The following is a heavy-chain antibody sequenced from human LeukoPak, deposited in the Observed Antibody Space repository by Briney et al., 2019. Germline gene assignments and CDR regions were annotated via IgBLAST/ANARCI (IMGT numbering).Heavy chain of an antibody. CDR3: AHRRVKGLLDY. J-gene: IGHJ4*02. V-gene: IGHV2-5*02. CDR2: IYWDDDK. D-gene: IGHD5-18*01. CDR1: GFSLSTSGGG. Sequence: SGPTLLKPTQTLTLTCTFSGFSLSTSGGGVGWIRQPPGKALEWLSLIYWDDDKRYSPSLKSRRTITKDTSKNQVVLTMTNMDPVDTATYYCAHRRVKGLLDYWGQGTLVTVSS.